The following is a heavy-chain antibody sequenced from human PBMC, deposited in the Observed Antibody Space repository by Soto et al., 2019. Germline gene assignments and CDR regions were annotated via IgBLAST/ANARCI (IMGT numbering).Heavy chain of an antibody. Sequence: GGSLGLSCAASGFTLSSYWMSWVRQAPGKGLEWVANIKQDGSEKNYVDSVKGRFTISRDNAKNSLYLQMNSLRAEDTAMYYCTRDCSGSNCYGVGGFWGQGTLVTVSS. CDR1: GFTLSSYW. CDR2: IKQDGSEK. V-gene: IGHV3-7*01. J-gene: IGHJ4*02. CDR3: TRDCSGSNCYGVGGF. D-gene: IGHD2-2*01.